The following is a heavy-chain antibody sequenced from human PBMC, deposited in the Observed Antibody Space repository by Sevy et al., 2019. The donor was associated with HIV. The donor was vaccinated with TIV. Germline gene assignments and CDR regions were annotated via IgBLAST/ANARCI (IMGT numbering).Heavy chain of an antibody. V-gene: IGHV3-21*01. Sequence: GGSLRLSCAASGFTFSSYSMNWVRQAPGKGLEWVSSISISSSYIYYADSVKGRFTISRDNAKNSLYLQMNSLRAEDTAVYYCARGGGYDYDDKNPFDYWGQGTLVTVSS. D-gene: IGHD5-12*01. CDR1: GFTFSSYS. CDR2: ISISSSYI. J-gene: IGHJ4*02. CDR3: ARGGGYDYDDKNPFDY.